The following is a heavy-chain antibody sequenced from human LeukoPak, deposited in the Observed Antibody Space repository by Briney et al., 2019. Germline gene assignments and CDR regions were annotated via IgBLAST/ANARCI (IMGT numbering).Heavy chain of an antibody. D-gene: IGHD6-6*01. J-gene: IGHJ4*02. V-gene: IGHV4-28*01. CDR3: ARGYSSSSEPFDY. CDR1: GYSISSTNW. Sequence: SETLSLTCAVSGYSISSTNWWGWIRQPPGKGLEWIGYIYYSGNSNYNPSLKSRVTMSVDTSKNQFSLKLSSVTAADTAVYYCARGYSSSSEPFDYWGQGTLVTVSS. CDR2: IYYSGNS.